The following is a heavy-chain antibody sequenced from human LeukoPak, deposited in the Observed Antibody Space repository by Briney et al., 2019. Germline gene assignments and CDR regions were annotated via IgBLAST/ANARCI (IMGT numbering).Heavy chain of an antibody. J-gene: IGHJ4*02. CDR1: GFTVSSNY. CDR3: ARPSGYELYFDY. V-gene: IGHV3-53*01. CDR2: IYSGGST. D-gene: IGHD5-12*01. Sequence: PGGSLRLSCAASGFTVSSNYMSWVRQAPGKGLEWVSVIYSGGSTYYADSVKGRFTIPRDSSKNTLYLQMNSLRAEDTAVYYCARPSGYELYFDYWGQGTLVTVSS.